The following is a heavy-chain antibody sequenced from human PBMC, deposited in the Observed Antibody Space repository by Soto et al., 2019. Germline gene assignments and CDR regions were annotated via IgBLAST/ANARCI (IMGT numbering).Heavy chain of an antibody. CDR3: AHRGGYSYGSYYFDY. V-gene: IGHV2-5*01. Sequence: QITLKESGPTLVKPTQPLTLTCTFSGFSLSTSGVGVGWIRQPPGKALEWLALIYWNDDKRYSPSLKSRLTITKDTSKNQVVLTMTNMDPVDTATYYCAHRGGYSYGSYYFDYWGQGTLVTVSS. J-gene: IGHJ4*02. D-gene: IGHD5-18*01. CDR1: GFSLSTSGVG. CDR2: IYWNDDK.